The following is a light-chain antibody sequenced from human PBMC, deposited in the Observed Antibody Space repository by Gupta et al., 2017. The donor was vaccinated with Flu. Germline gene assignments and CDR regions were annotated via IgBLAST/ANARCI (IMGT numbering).Light chain of an antibody. J-gene: IGLJ3*02. V-gene: IGLV7-43*01. CDR3: LLYYGGAQPWV. CDR2: NTS. CDR1: TGAVTSGYY. Sequence: QTAVTQEPSLTVSPGGTVTLPCASITGAVTSGYYPNWFQQKPGQAPRPLIYNTSNKHSWTPARFSGSLLGGKAALTLSGVQPEDEAEYYCLLYYGGAQPWVFGGGTKLTVL.